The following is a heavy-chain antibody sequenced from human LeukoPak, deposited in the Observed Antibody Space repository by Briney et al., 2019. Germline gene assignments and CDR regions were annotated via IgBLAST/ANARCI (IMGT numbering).Heavy chain of an antibody. J-gene: IGHJ4*02. CDR2: INHSGST. V-gene: IGHV4-34*01. CDR3: ARGPNLLRYFDWLLKY. Sequence: SETLSLTCAVYGGSFSGYYWSWIRQRPGKGLEWIGEINHSGSTNYNPSLKSRVTISVDTSKNQFSLKLSSVTAADTAVYYCARGPNLLRYFDWLLKYWGQGTLVTVSS. CDR1: GGSFSGYY. D-gene: IGHD3-9*01.